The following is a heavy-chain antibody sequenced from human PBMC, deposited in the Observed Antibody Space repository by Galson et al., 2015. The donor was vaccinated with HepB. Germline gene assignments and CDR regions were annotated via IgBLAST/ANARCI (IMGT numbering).Heavy chain of an antibody. CDR1: GYTFTSYG. D-gene: IGHD3-22*01. J-gene: IGHJ3*02. CDR2: ISAYNGNT. Sequence: SVKVSCKASGYTFTSYGISWVRQAPGQGLEWMGWISAYNGNTNYAQKLQGRVTMTTDTSTSTAYMELRSLRSDDTAVYYCARDRYYYDSSGYYWAPDAFDIWGQGTMVTVSS. V-gene: IGHV1-18*01. CDR3: ARDRYYYDSSGYYWAPDAFDI.